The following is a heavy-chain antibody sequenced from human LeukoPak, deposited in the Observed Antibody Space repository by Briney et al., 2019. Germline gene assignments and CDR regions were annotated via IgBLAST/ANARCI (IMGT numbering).Heavy chain of an antibody. D-gene: IGHD3-22*01. Sequence: SETLSLTCTVSGGSISNYFWTWIRQPPGKGLDWIGYTHSSGNTNYNPSLMSRVTMSVDTSKNQFSLKLTSVTAADTAIYYCARFEKFYDSSVHYLDYWGQGTLVTVSS. V-gene: IGHV4-59*01. J-gene: IGHJ4*02. CDR3: ARFEKFYDSSVHYLDY. CDR2: THSSGNT. CDR1: GGSISNYF.